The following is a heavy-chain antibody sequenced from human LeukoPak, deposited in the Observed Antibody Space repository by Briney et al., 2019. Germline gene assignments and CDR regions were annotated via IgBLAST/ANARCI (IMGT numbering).Heavy chain of an antibody. J-gene: IGHJ1*01. CDR2: IYHSGST. D-gene: IGHD2-2*01. CDR3: ARVGLGYCSSTSCLGYFQH. Sequence: SETLSLTCTVSGGSISSYYWSWIRQPPGKGLEWIGYIYHSGSTYYNPSLKSRVTISVDRSKNQFSLKLSSVTAADTAVYYCARVGLGYCSSTSCLGYFQHWGQGTLVTVSS. V-gene: IGHV4-59*12. CDR1: GGSISSYY.